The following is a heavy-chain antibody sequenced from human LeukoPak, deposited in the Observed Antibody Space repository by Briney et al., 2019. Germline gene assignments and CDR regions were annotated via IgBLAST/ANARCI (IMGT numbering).Heavy chain of an antibody. CDR3: ATIGGDYVSFDN. CDR1: EFTVSSNY. J-gene: IGHJ4*02. CDR2: IYSGGST. D-gene: IGHD4-17*01. Sequence: QSGGSLRLSCTASEFTVSSNYMSWVRQAPGKVLEWVSVIYSGGSTYYADSVKCRFTISRHNSKNTLYLQMNSLRGEDTAVYYCATIGGDYVSFDNWGQGTLVTVTS. V-gene: IGHV3-53*04.